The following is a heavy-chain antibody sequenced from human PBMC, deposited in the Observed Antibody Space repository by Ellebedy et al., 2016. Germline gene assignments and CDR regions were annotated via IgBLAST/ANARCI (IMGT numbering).Heavy chain of an antibody. CDR1: GGSISSGSYY. J-gene: IGHJ6*02. D-gene: IGHD3-22*01. CDR2: IYYSGST. Sequence: GSLRLSCTVSGGSISSGSYYWGWIRQPPGKGLEWIGSIYYSGSTYYNPSLKSRFTISVYTSKNQFSLKRSSVTAADTAVYYCARCSYDSSGFYYYYGMDVWGQGTTVTVSS. V-gene: IGHV4-39*01. CDR3: ARCSYDSSGFYYYYGMDV.